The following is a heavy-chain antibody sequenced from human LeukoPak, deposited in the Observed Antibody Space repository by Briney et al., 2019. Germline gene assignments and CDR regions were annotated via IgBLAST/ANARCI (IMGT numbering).Heavy chain of an antibody. D-gene: IGHD3-3*01. V-gene: IGHV4-59*01. CDR1: GGSISSYY. CDR2: IYYSGST. J-gene: IGHJ3*02. CDR3: ARSYDFWSGYDAFDI. Sequence: SETLSLTCTVSGGSISSYYWSWIRQPPGKGLEWIGYIYYSGSTNYNPSLKRRVTISVDTSKNQFSLKLSSVTAADTAVYYCARSYDFWSGYDAFDIWGQGTMVTVSS.